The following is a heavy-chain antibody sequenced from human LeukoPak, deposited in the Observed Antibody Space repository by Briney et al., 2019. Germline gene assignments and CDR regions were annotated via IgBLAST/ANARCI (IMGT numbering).Heavy chain of an antibody. D-gene: IGHD6-13*01. CDR3: ARLAVGYYFDF. V-gene: IGHV5-51*01. CDR1: GSSFTSYW. J-gene: IGHJ4*02. Sequence: GASLKISCKGSGSSFTSYWIGWVRPLPGKGLEWMGIIYPGDSDTRYSPSFQGQVTISADKSISTAYLQWSSLNASATALYYCARLAVGYYFDFWGQGTLVTVSS. CDR2: IYPGDSDT.